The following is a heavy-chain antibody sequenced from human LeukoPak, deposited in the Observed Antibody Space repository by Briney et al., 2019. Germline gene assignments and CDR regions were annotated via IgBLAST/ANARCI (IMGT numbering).Heavy chain of an antibody. CDR2: IYYSGST. CDR3: ARHKYSSGWPPEGAFDI. CDR1: GASISSTTYY. V-gene: IGHV4-39*01. J-gene: IGHJ3*02. Sequence: SETLSLTCTVSGASISSTTYYWGWLRQPPRKGLEWIASIYYSGSTYYNPSLKSRVTISVDTSKTQFSLKLSSVTAADTAVYYCARHKYSSGWPPEGAFDIWGQGTMVTVSS. D-gene: IGHD6-19*01.